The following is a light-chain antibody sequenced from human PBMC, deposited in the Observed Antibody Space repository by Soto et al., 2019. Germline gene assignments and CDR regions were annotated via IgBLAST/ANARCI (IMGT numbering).Light chain of an antibody. CDR3: QHYNHYR. J-gene: IGKJ1*01. CDR1: QSISTW. Sequence: DIQMTQSPSTLSASVGFRVNSTCRASQSISTWLAWYQQKPGEAPRLLIYDAFSLQSGAPSRFSGSGSGTEFTLTISSLQPDDFATYYCQHYNHYRFGQGTKVDIK. CDR2: DAF. V-gene: IGKV1-5*01.